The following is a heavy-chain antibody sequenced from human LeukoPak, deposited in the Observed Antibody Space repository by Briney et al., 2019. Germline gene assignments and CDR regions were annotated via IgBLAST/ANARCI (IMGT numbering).Heavy chain of an antibody. CDR3: ARVAAGSMGRGVWFDP. D-gene: IGHD3-10*01. V-gene: IGHV1-2*04. Sequence: GSSVKVSCKASGGTFSSYAISWVRQAPGQGLEWMGWINPNSGGTNYVQKFQNWVIMTRDTSINTAYMELRRLRSDDTAVYYCARVAAGSMGRGVWFDPWGQGTLVTVSS. CDR1: GGTFSSYA. J-gene: IGHJ5*02. CDR2: INPNSGGT.